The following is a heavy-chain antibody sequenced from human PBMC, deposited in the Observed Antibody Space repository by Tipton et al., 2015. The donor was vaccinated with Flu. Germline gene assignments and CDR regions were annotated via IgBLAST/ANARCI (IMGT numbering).Heavy chain of an antibody. CDR1: GGSISSSSYY. D-gene: IGHD4/OR15-4a*01. J-gene: IGHJ3*02. V-gene: IGHV4-39*07. CDR3: AREGATKLTHACDI. CDR2: IYYSGST. Sequence: TLSLTCTVSGGSISSSSYYWGWIRQPPGKGLEWIGSIYYSGSTDYNSPLKSRVTITVDTSKDQFSLKLSSVTAADTVVYYCAREGATKLTHACDIWGQGTMVTVSS.